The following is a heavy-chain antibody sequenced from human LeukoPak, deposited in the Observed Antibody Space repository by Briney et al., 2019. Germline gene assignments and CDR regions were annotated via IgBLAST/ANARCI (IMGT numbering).Heavy chain of an antibody. CDR1: GFTFSSYA. J-gene: IGHJ4*02. Sequence: GALRLSCAASGFTFSSYAMHWVRQAPGKGLEYVSGISSDGGSPFHVNSVKGRFTISRDNFKDTLYLQMGSLRAEDMAVYYCAREYCSGGRCQYYFDYWGQGTLVTVSS. V-gene: IGHV3-64*01. D-gene: IGHD2-15*01. CDR3: AREYCSGGRCQYYFDY. CDR2: ISSDGGSP.